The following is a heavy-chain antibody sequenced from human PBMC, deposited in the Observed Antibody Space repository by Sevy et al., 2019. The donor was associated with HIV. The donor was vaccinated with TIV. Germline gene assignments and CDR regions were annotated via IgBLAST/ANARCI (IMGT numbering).Heavy chain of an antibody. J-gene: IGHJ5*02. Sequence: SETLSLSCSVSYGAISNYYWSWIRQPAGEGLEWIGRIYGSGSTKYNPSLRSRVTMSVDTSKNQVSLKLTSVTAADTAVYYCARDPEINMGRFDIWGQGILVTVSS. CDR3: ARDPEINMGRFDI. V-gene: IGHV4-4*07. CDR2: IYGSGST. CDR1: YGAISNYY. D-gene: IGHD3-10*01.